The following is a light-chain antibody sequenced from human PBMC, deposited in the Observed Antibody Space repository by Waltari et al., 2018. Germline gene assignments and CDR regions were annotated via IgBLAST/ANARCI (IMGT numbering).Light chain of an antibody. Sequence: QSALSQPASVSGSPGQPITIPCTGASRDVGGHDYVSWYQQHPGKAPKLIIRDVNNRPSGVSNRFSGSKSGNTASLTISGLQAEDEADYYCSSYSTSSSLILFGEGTKVTVL. CDR2: DVN. CDR1: SRDVGGHDY. CDR3: SSYSTSSSLIL. V-gene: IGLV2-14*03. J-gene: IGLJ2*01.